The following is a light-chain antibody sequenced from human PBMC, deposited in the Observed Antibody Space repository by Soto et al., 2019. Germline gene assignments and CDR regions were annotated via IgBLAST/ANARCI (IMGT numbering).Light chain of an antibody. CDR2: AAS. CDR3: QKYNSALWT. Sequence: DIQMTQSPSSLSAAVGGRVTITCRASQGISNYLAWYQQKPGKVPKLLIYAASTLQSGVPSRFSGSGSETHFTLTISSLQPEDVATYYCQKYNSALWTFGQGTKVEIK. V-gene: IGKV1-27*01. CDR1: QGISNY. J-gene: IGKJ1*01.